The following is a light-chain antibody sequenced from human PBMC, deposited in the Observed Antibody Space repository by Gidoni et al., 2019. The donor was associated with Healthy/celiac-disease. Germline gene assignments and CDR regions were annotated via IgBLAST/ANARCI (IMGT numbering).Light chain of an antibody. CDR3: QAWDSSTLYV. V-gene: IGLV3-1*01. CDR2: QDS. Sequence: SYKLTQPPSVSVSPGQTASITCSGDKLGDKYACWYQQKPGQSPVLVIYQDSKRPSGIPERFSGSNSGNTATLTISGTQAMDEADYYCQAWDSSTLYVFGTGTKVTVL. J-gene: IGLJ1*01. CDR1: KLGDKY.